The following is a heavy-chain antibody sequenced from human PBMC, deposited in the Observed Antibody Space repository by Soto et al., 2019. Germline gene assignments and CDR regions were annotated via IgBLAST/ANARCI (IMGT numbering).Heavy chain of an antibody. D-gene: IGHD4-17*01. J-gene: IGHJ4*02. CDR2: IKKDGSRK. CDR3: ARGGYGDFYFDY. Sequence: EVQLVESGGGLVQPGGSLRLSWPAPGFTLVGYWIGGVRRAPGRGLGWVANIKKDGSRKNYVDSVKGRFTISRDNAKNSLYLQMNSLRAEDTAVYYCARGGYGDFYFDYWGQGTLVTVSS. V-gene: IGHV3-7*01. CDR1: GFTLVGYW.